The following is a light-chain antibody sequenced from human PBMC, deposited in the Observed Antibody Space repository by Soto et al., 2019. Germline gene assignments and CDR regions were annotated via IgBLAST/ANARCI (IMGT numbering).Light chain of an antibody. V-gene: IGKV3-20*01. CDR2: GAS. Sequence: EIVLTQSPGTLSLSPGERATLSCRASQSVSSSYLAWYQQKPGPAPRLLIYGASSRATGIPDRFSGSGYGTDFTLTISRLEPEDFAVYYCQQYGSSPYTFGQGTKLQIK. CDR1: QSVSSSY. CDR3: QQYGSSPYT. J-gene: IGKJ2*01.